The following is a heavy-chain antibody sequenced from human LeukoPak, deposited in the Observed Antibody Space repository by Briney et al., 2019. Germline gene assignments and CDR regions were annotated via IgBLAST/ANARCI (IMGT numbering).Heavy chain of an antibody. CDR3: ARGPSGWGSLDS. D-gene: IGHD7-27*01. CDR1: GFTFSSYW. V-gene: IGHV3-74*01. CDR2: INSDGSST. J-gene: IGHJ4*02. Sequence: GVSLRLSCAASGFTFSSYWMHWVRQAPGKGLVWVSRINSDGSSTNYAGSVKGRFTISRDNAKNTLYLQVKSLRAEDTAVYYCARGPSGWGSLDSWGQGTLVTVSS.